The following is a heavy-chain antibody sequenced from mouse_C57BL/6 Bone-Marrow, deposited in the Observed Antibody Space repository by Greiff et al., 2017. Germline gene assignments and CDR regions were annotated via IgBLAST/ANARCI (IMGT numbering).Heavy chain of an antibody. J-gene: IGHJ3*01. CDR1: GYTFTSYW. V-gene: IGHV1-52*01. CDR2: IDPSDSET. D-gene: IGHD2-5*01. Sequence: QVQLQQPGAELVRPGSSVKLSCKASGYTFTSYWMNWVKQRPIQGLEWIGNIDPSDSETHYNQKFKEKATLTVDKSSSTAYMQLSSLTSEYSAVYFCSRGNYSNYWFAFWGQGTLVTVSA. CDR3: SRGNYSNYWFAF.